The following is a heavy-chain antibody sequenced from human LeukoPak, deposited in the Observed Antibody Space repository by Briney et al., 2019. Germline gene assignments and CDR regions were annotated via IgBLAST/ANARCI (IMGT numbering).Heavy chain of an antibody. D-gene: IGHD3-16*01. CDR2: MNPNSGGT. V-gene: IGHV1-2*02. CDR1: GYTFTCYY. CDR3: ARGGRHDAFDI. J-gene: IGHJ3*02. Sequence: ASVKVCCKASGYTFTCYYMHWVRQAPGQGIEWMGCMNPNSGGTNSAEKFKGRVTMPRNRSISTAYMELSRLRSQDTAVYYCARGGRHDAFDIWGQGTMVTVSS.